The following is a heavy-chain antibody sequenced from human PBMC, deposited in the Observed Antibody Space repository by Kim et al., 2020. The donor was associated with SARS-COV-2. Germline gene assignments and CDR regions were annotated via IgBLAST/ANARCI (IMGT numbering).Heavy chain of an antibody. CDR3: ARSPELYYDFWSGYPDIGDYYYYYYMXV. Sequence: SETLSLTCTVSGGSISSYYWSWIRQPPGKGLEWIGYIYYSGSTNYNPSLKSRVTISVDTSKNQFSLKLSSVTAADTAVYYCARSPELYYDFWSGYPDIGDYYYYYYMXVWGKGTXVTVSS. CDR2: IYYSGST. V-gene: IGHV4-59*01. CDR1: GGSISSYY. J-gene: IGHJ6*03. D-gene: IGHD3-3*01.